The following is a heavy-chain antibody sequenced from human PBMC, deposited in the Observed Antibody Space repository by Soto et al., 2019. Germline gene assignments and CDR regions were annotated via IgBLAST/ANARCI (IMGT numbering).Heavy chain of an antibody. CDR3: AGDGSRYDSIGTYYYYGMDV. CDR1: RFAFSSYG. Sequence: QVQLVESGGGVVQPGRSLRLSCAASRFAFSSYGVHWVRQAPGKGLEWVAVISFDGRNKYYADSVKGRFTISRDNSKNPLYLQMNSLRAEDRAVYYCAGDGSRYDSIGTYYYYGMDVGGQGTTVTVSS. V-gene: IGHV3-30*04. D-gene: IGHD3-22*01. CDR2: ISFDGRNK. J-gene: IGHJ6*02.